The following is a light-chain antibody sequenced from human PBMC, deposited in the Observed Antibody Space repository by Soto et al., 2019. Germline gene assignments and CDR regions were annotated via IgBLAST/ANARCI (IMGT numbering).Light chain of an antibody. CDR2: DNS. CDR1: SSNIGDNY. CDR3: ETWDSNLSVVL. V-gene: IGLV1-51*01. Sequence: QSVLTQPPSVSAASGQKVTISCSGSSSNIGDNYISWYQQLPGTAPKVLIYDNSKRPSGIPDRFSASKSGTSATLVITGLQAGDEADYYCETWDSNLSVVLFGGGTKLTVL. J-gene: IGLJ2*01.